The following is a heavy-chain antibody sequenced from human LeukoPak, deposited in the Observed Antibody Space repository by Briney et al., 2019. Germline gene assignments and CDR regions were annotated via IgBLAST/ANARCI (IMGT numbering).Heavy chain of an antibody. Sequence: SETLSLPCTVSGGSISSSSYYWGWIRQPPGKGLEWIGSIYYSGSTYYNPSLKSRVTISVDTSKNQFSLKLSSVTAADTAVYYCARLRAGDNLDYWGQGTLVTVSS. CDR1: GGSISSSSYY. CDR2: IYYSGST. J-gene: IGHJ4*02. V-gene: IGHV4-39*01. D-gene: IGHD4-17*01. CDR3: ARLRAGDNLDY.